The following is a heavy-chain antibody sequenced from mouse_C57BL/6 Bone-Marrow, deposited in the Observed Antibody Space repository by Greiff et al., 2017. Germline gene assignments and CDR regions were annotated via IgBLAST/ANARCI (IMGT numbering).Heavy chain of an antibody. CDR3: AGFAY. Sequence: EVQLVESGGGLVKPGGSLKLSCAASGFTFSSYAMSWVRQTPEKRLEWVATISDGGSYTYYPDNVKGRFTSSRDNAKNNLYLQMSHLKSEDTAMYYCAGFAYWGQGTLVTVSA. J-gene: IGHJ3*01. CDR2: ISDGGSYT. CDR1: GFTFSSYA. V-gene: IGHV5-4*01.